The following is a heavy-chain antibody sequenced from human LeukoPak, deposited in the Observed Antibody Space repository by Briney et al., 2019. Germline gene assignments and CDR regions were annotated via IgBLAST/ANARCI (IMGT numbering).Heavy chain of an antibody. CDR3: ARASLWFPYYFDY. CDR2: IIPIFGTA. CDR1: GYTFTGYY. V-gene: IGHV1-69*06. D-gene: IGHD3-10*01. J-gene: IGHJ4*02. Sequence: ASVKVSCKASGYTFTGYYMHWVRQAPGQGLEWMGGIIPIFGTANYAQKFQGRVTITADKSTSTAYMELSSLRSEDTAVYYCARASLWFPYYFDYWGQGTLVTVSS.